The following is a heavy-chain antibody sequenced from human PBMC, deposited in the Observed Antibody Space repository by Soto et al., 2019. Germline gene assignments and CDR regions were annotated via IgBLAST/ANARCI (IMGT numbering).Heavy chain of an antibody. J-gene: IGHJ5*02. V-gene: IGHV4-31*03. Sequence: QVQLQESGPGLVKPSQTLSLTCTVSGGSISSGGYYWSWIRQHPGKGLEWIGYIYYSGSTYYNPSLKSRVTISVDTSKNQFSLKLSSVTAADTAVYYCARDARGYSDYNWFDPWGQGTLVTVSS. CDR2: IYYSGST. D-gene: IGHD5-18*01. CDR3: ARDARGYSDYNWFDP. CDR1: GGSISSGGYY.